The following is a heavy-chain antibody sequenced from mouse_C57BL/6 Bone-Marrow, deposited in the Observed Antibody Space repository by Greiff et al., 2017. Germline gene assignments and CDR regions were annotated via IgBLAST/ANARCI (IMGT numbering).Heavy chain of an antibody. CDR2: INPYNGAT. Sequence: EVQLQQSGAELVKPGASVKISCKASGYSFTGYYMHWVKQSHVKSLEWIGRINPYNGATSSNQNFKDKASLTVDKSSSTAYMELHSLTSEDAAVYYCARDYEGYFDVWGAGTTVTVSS. CDR1: GYSFTGYY. CDR3: ARDYEGYFDV. D-gene: IGHD2-4*01. J-gene: IGHJ1*01. V-gene: IGHV1-31*01.